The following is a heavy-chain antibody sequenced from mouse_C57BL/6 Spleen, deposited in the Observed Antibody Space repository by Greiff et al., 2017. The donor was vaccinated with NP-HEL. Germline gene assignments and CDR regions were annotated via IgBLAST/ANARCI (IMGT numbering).Heavy chain of an antibody. D-gene: IGHD1-1*01. CDR1: GYTFTSYW. V-gene: IGHV1-53*01. CDR3: ARGDITKVVAKRGVDY. Sequence: QVQLQQPGTELVKPGASVKLSCKASGYTFTSYWMHWVKQRPGQGLEWIGNINPSNGGTNYNEKFKSKATLTVDKSSSTAYMQLSSLTSEDSAVYYCARGDITKVVAKRGVDYWGQGTTLTVSA. CDR2: INPSNGGT. J-gene: IGHJ2*01.